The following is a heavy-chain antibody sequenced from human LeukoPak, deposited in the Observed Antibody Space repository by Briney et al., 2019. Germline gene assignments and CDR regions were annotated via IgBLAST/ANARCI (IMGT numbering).Heavy chain of an antibody. CDR2: ISSSSSTI. CDR1: GFTFSTYS. D-gene: IGHD1-1*01. J-gene: IGHJ4*02. V-gene: IGHV3-48*02. CDR3: ARARNVDY. Sequence: PGGSLRLSCAASGFTFSTYSMNWVRQAPGEGLEWVSYISSSSSTIDYADSVKGRFTISRDNAKNLLYLQMNSLRDEDTAVYYCARARNVDYWGQGTLVTVSS.